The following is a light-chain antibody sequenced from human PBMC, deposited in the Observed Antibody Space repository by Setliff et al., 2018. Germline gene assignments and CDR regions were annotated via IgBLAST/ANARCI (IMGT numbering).Light chain of an antibody. Sequence: QSALTQPPYASGSPGQSVTISCTGTSSDVGGYNFVAWYQQHPGKAPKLMIYEVSKRPSGVPDRFSGSKSGNTASLTVSGLQAEDEADYYCSSYAGNYIYVFGTGTKVTV. CDR1: SSDVGGYNF. J-gene: IGLJ1*01. CDR2: EVS. V-gene: IGLV2-8*01. CDR3: SSYAGNYIYV.